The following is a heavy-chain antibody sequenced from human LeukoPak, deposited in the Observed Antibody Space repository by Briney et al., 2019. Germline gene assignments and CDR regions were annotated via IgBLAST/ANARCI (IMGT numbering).Heavy chain of an antibody. V-gene: IGHV3-43*02. Sequence: GGSLRLSCAASGFTFDDYAMHWVRQAPGKGLEWVSLISGDGGSTYYADSLKCRFTISRDNSKNSLYLQMNSLRTEDTALYYCAKDKFTALWFGELFTWGQGTLVTVSS. CDR2: ISGDGGST. J-gene: IGHJ4*02. CDR3: AKDKFTALWFGELFT. CDR1: GFTFDDYA. D-gene: IGHD3-10*01.